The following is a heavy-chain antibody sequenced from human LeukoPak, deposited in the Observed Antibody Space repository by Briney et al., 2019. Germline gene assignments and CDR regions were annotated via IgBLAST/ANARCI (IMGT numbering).Heavy chain of an antibody. J-gene: IGHJ4*02. V-gene: IGHV4-34*01. Sequence: PSETLSLTCAVYGGSFSGYYWSWIRQPPGKGLEWIGEINHSGSTNYNPSLKSRVTISVDTSKNQFSLKLSSVTAADTAVYYCARSGLVPAAHMFDYWGQGTLVTVSS. D-gene: IGHD2-2*01. CDR2: INHSGST. CDR3: ARSGLVPAAHMFDY. CDR1: GGSFSGYY.